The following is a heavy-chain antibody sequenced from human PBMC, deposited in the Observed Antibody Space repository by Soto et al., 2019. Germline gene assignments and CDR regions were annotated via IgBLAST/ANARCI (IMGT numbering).Heavy chain of an antibody. V-gene: IGHV4-59*01. CDR3: ARVGGSQDYFDY. J-gene: IGHJ4*02. CDR2: IYYSGST. Sequence: SETLSLTCTVSGGSISSYYWSCIRQPPGKGLEWIGYIYYSGSTNYNPSLKSRVTISVDTSKNQFSLKLSSVTAADTAVYYCARVGGSQDYFDYWGQGTLVTVSS. D-gene: IGHD3-10*01. CDR1: GGSISSYY.